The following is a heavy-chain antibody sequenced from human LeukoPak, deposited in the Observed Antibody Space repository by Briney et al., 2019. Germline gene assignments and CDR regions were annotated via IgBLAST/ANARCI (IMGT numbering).Heavy chain of an antibody. CDR2: INPNSGGT. Sequence: ASVKVSCKASGYTFTGYYMHWVRQAPGQGLEWMGWINPNSGGTNYAQKFQGRVTMTRDTSTSTVYMELSSLRSEDTAVYYCARGGITMVRGVIHLNWFDPWGQGTLVTVSS. V-gene: IGHV1-2*02. D-gene: IGHD3-10*01. CDR3: ARGGITMVRGVIHLNWFDP. J-gene: IGHJ5*02. CDR1: GYTFTGYY.